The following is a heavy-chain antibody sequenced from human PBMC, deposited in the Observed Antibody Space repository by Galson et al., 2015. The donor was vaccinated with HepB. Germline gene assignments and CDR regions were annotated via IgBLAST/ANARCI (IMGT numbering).Heavy chain of an antibody. Sequence: SLRLSCAASGYTFSDYSMNWVRQAPGKGLERVSFISSASSYIHYADSVKGRFTISRDDAKNSLYLQMNSLRAEDTAVYYCARDGIAYEITYWGQGTPVTVSS. D-gene: IGHD3-10*01. V-gene: IGHV3-21*01. J-gene: IGHJ4*02. CDR2: ISSASSYI. CDR1: GYTFSDYS. CDR3: ARDGIAYEITY.